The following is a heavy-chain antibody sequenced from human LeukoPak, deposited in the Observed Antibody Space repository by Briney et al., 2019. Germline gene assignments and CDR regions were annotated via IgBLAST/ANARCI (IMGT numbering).Heavy chain of an antibody. D-gene: IGHD4-23*01. J-gene: IGHJ4*02. CDR2: IWYDGSKK. Sequence: GGSLRLSCAASGFTFSSYGMHWVRQAPGKGLEWVAVIWYDGSKKYYADSVKGRFTISRDNSKNTLYLQMNSLRAEDTAVYYCATYGGNPDLDYWGQGTLVTVSS. CDR1: GFTFSSYG. CDR3: ATYGGNPDLDY. V-gene: IGHV3-33*01.